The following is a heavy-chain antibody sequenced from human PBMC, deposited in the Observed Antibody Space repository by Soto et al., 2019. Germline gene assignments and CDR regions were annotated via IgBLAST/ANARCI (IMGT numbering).Heavy chain of an antibody. CDR1: EFSLSIYS. Sequence: GGSLRLSCALSEFSLSIYSMNWVRQAPGKGLEWVAYIGNGGTNYADSVKGRFTISRDTAKNSLDLQMNSLSDEDTAVYYCVRDHPWAFDFRGQGPLVS. V-gene: IGHV3-48*02. CDR2: IGNGGT. D-gene: IGHD7-27*01. J-gene: IGHJ4*02. CDR3: VRDHPWAFDF.